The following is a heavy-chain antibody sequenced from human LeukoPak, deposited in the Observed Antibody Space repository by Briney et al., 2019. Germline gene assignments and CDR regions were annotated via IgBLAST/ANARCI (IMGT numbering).Heavy chain of an antibody. CDR2: ISAYNGNT. J-gene: IGHJ4*02. CDR3: ARARYSSSCPDY. Sequence: ASVNVSCKASGYTFTNYGISWVRQAPGQGLEWMGWISAYNGNTNYAQKLQGRVTMTTDRSTSTAYMDLRSLRSDDTAVYYCARARYSSSCPDYWGQGTLVTVSS. CDR1: GYTFTNYG. V-gene: IGHV1-18*01. D-gene: IGHD6-13*01.